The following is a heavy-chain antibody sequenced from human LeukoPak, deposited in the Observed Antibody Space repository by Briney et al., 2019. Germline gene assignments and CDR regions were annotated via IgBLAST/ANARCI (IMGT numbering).Heavy chain of an antibody. D-gene: IGHD5-18*01. CDR1: GFTFINYA. CDR3: AKGSSGYIYGDY. J-gene: IGHJ4*02. Sequence: PGGSLRLSCAASGFTFINYAMSWVRQAPGMGLGWVSGISGGSDGTYYADSVKGRFTISRDNSKNTLYLQMNSLRAEDTAIYYCAKGSSGYIYGDYWGQGTLVTVSS. CDR2: ISGGSDGT. V-gene: IGHV3-23*01.